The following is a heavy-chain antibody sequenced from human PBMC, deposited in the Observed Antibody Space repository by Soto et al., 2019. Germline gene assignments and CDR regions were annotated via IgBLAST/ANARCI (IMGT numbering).Heavy chain of an antibody. D-gene: IGHD2-8*01. J-gene: IGHJ5*01. Sequence: PSETLSLTCSVSSGSISSDYWSWIRQSPGKGLEWIGYVSHTGSTKYNPSLQSRVTISVDTSKNQFSLRLSSVTAADSAVYYCARLLGHCTKTTCYGLWFPSWGQGTMVTVSS. CDR3: ARLLGHCTKTTCYGLWFPS. CDR1: SGSISSDY. V-gene: IGHV4-59*12. CDR2: VSHTGST.